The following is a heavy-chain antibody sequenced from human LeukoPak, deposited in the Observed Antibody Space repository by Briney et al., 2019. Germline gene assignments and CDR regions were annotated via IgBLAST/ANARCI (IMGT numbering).Heavy chain of an antibody. D-gene: IGHD6-19*01. CDR1: GGSISSSSYY. Sequence: SETLSLTCTVSGGSISSSSYYWGWIRQPPGKGLEWIGSIYYSGSTYYNPSLKSRVTISVDTSKNQFSPKLSSVTAADTAVYYCARSLAGTQKGFFDYWGQGTLVTVSS. V-gene: IGHV4-39*01. CDR3: ARSLAGTQKGFFDY. J-gene: IGHJ4*02. CDR2: IYYSGST.